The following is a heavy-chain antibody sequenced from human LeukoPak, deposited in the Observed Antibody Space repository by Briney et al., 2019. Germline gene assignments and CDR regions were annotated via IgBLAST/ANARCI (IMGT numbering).Heavy chain of an antibody. V-gene: IGHV2-5*01. CDR2: IYWNDDK. J-gene: IGHJ4*02. Sequence: SGPTLVKPTQTLTLSCTFSGFSLSTSRVSVGWIRQSPGKALEWLALIYWNDDKRYSPSLKSRLTITKDTSKNQVVLTMTNMDSVDTGTYYCAHGKYYDFRSGYHPLGYRGQGTLVTVSS. CDR3: AHGKYYDFRSGYHPLGY. D-gene: IGHD3-3*01. CDR1: GFSLSTSRVS.